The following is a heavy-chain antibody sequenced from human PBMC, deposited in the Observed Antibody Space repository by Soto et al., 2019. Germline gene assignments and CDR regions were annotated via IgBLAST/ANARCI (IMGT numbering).Heavy chain of an antibody. CDR2: TYYSGST. V-gene: IGHV4-39*01. CDR3: ARGVDYDFWSGYYKAVNWFDP. D-gene: IGHD3-3*01. J-gene: IGHJ5*02. Sequence: PSETLSLTCTVSGGSISSSSYYWGWIRQPPGKGLEWIGSTYYSGSTYYNPSLKSRVTISVDTSKNQFSLKLSSVTAADTAVYYCARGVDYDFWSGYYKAVNWFDPWGQGTLVTVSS. CDR1: GGSISSSSYY.